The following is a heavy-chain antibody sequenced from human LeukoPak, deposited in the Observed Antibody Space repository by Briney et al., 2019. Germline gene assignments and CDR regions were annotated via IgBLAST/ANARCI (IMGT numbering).Heavy chain of an antibody. D-gene: IGHD6-13*01. CDR3: AKYSSSWTLFDY. CDR1: GFTFSSYA. CDR2: ISGSGGST. J-gene: IGHJ4*02. V-gene: IGHV3-23*01. Sequence: GSLRLSCAASGFTFSSYAMRWVRQAPGKGLEWVSAISGSGGSTYYADSVRGRFTISRDNSKNTLYLQMNSLRAEDTAVYYCAKYSSSWTLFDYWGQGTLVTVSS.